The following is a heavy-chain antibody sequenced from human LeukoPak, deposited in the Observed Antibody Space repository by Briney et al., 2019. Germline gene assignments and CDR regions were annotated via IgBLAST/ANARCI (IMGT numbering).Heavy chain of an antibody. D-gene: IGHD2-15*01. J-gene: IGHJ6*03. CDR1: GYTVTELS. CDR3: ARDYCSGGSCYPTSYYYYMDV. V-gene: IGHV1-24*01. CDR2: FHPEDGET. Sequence: ASVKVSCKVSGYTVTELSMHWMRQSPGKGLEWMGGFHPEDGETIYAQKFQGRVTMTEDTSTDTAYMELSSLRSEDTAVYYCARDYCSGGSCYPTSYYYYMDVWGKGTTVTISS.